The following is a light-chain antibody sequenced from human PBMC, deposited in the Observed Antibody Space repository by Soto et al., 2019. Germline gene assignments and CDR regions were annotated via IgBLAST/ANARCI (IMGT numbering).Light chain of an antibody. Sequence: EIVLTQSPATLSVSPGERATLSCRASQSVSSNLAWYQQNPGQAPRLLIYGASTRATGIPARFSGSGSGTEFTLTISSLQSEDFAVYYCQHDNNWPPFTFVGGTKVEIK. J-gene: IGKJ4*01. V-gene: IGKV3-15*01. CDR3: QHDNNWPPFT. CDR2: GAS. CDR1: QSVSSN.